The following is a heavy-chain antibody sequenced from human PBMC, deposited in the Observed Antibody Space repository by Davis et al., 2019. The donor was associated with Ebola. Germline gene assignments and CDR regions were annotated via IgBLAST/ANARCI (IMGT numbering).Heavy chain of an antibody. CDR3: ARDGGSLYYYYYMDV. Sequence: PSETLSLTCTVSGGSISSGDYYWSWIRQPPGKGLEWIGYIYYSGSTYYNPSLKSRVTISVDTSKNQFSLKLSSVTAADTAVYYCARDGGSLYYYYYMDVWGKGTTVTVSS. D-gene: IGHD3-16*01. V-gene: IGHV4-30-4*01. CDR1: GGSISSGDYY. CDR2: IYYSGST. J-gene: IGHJ6*03.